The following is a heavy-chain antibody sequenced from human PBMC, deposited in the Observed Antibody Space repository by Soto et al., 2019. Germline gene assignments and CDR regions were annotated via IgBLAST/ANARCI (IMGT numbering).Heavy chain of an antibody. V-gene: IGHV1-3*01. D-gene: IGHD7-27*01. CDR1: GYTFSSYA. CDR2: INAGYGNT. J-gene: IGHJ4*02. Sequence: QVHLVQSGAEVRKPGASVKVSCKASGYTFSSYAMHWVRKAPGQRLEWMGWINAGYGNTKSSQKFQDRVTISRDTSASTAYMELTRLRYEDTAVYYCARDTGDGTFDFWGQGTLVTVSS. CDR3: ARDTGDGTFDF.